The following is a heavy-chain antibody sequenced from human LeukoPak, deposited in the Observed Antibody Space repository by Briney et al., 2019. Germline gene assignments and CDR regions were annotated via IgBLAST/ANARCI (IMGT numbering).Heavy chain of an antibody. J-gene: IGHJ1*01. CDR3: ARGDYYDSSGYSQYFQH. V-gene: IGHV3-33*01. D-gene: IGHD3-22*01. Sequence: GGSLRLSCAASGFTFSNYGMHWVRQAPGKGLEWVAVIWYDGSSKYYADSVKGRFTISRDNSKNTLYLQMNSLRAEDTAVYYCARGDYYDSSGYSQYFQHWGQGTLVTVSS. CDR1: GFTFSNYG. CDR2: IWYDGSSK.